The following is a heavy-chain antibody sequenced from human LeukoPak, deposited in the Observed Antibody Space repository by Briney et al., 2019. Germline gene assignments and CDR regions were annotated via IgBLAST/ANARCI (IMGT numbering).Heavy chain of an antibody. Sequence: GASVKVSCKASGYTFTSYGISWVRQAPGQGLEWMGWISAYNGNTNYAQKLQGRVTMTTDTSTSTAYMELRSLRSGGTAVYYGVGGYYDSGSYYHVGGVFDYWGQGTLVTVSS. D-gene: IGHD3-10*01. CDR2: ISAYNGNT. V-gene: IGHV1-18*01. J-gene: IGHJ4*02. CDR3: VGGYYDSGSYYHVGGVFDY. CDR1: GYTFTSYG.